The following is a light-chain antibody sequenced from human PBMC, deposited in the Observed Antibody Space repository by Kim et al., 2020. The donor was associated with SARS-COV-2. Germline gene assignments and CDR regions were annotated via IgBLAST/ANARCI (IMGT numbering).Light chain of an antibody. Sequence: GQSITIPCTGTSSDIWTYNHVSWYQQPPGKAPNLMVFEVNKRPSGVSNRFSGSKSGNTASLTISGLQAEDEADYYCCSYASSITFVFGTGTKVTVL. CDR3: CSYASSITFV. CDR2: EVN. J-gene: IGLJ1*01. V-gene: IGLV2-23*02. CDR1: SSDIWTYNH.